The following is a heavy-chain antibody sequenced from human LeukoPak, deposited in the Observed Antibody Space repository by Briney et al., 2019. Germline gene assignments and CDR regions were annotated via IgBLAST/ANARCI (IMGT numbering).Heavy chain of an antibody. V-gene: IGHV4-4*07. CDR1: GGSISSHY. Sequence: PSETLSLTCTVSGGSISSHYWSWIRQPAGKGLEYIGRIHTSGVTNYNPSLKSGVTMSGDTSKTQFSLKVSSVTAADTAVYYCARDLGSNYVYFDYWGQESLVTVSS. CDR2: IHTSGVT. CDR3: ARDLGSNYVYFDY. D-gene: IGHD1-26*01. J-gene: IGHJ4*02.